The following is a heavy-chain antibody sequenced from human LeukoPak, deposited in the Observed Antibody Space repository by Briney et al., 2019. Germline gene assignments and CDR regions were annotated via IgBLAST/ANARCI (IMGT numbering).Heavy chain of an antibody. V-gene: IGHV3-23*01. D-gene: IGHD2-15*01. Sequence: GGSLRLSCAASGFTFSSYAMSWVRQAPGKGLEWVSAISGSGGSTYYADSVKGRFTISRDNSKNTLYLQMNSLRAEDTAVYYCAKDLVRIVVVVAARIFDPWGQGTLVTVSS. CDR3: AKDLVRIVVVVAARIFDP. CDR2: ISGSGGST. J-gene: IGHJ5*02. CDR1: GFTFSSYA.